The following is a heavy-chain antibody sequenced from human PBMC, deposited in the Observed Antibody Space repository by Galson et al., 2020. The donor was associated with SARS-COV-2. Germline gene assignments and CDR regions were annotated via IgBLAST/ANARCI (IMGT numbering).Heavy chain of an antibody. CDR2: NYNTGNT. J-gene: IGHJ4*02. Sequence: ETSETLSLTCTVSGGSISSGDYYWTRIRQSPGPGLEWNGYNYNTGNTYHTPSLKSRVSITIDTSKNQFSLNLISVTAADSAVYYCARTRTGLTEGYWASKVGYYFDNWGQGTLVSVSS. CDR3: ARTRTGLTEGYWASKVGYYFDN. CDR1: GGSISSGDYY. V-gene: IGHV4-30-4*01. D-gene: IGHD3-22*01.